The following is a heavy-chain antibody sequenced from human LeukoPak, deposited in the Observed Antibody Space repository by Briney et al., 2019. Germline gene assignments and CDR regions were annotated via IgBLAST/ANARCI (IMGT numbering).Heavy chain of an antibody. CDR3: AREYCSGGSCYRRQYYFDY. J-gene: IGHJ4*02. Sequence: GGSLRLSCAVSGFTVSSNSMSWVRQAPGKGLEWVSILYSGGGTDYADSVKGRFTISRDNSKNTLYLGMNSLRVEDTAVYYCAREYCSGGSCYRRQYYFDYWGQGSLVTVSS. D-gene: IGHD2-15*01. V-gene: IGHV3-53*01. CDR1: GFTVSSNS. CDR2: LYSGGGT.